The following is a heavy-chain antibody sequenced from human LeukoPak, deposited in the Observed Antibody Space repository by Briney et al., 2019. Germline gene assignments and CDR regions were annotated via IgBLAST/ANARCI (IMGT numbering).Heavy chain of an antibody. V-gene: IGHV1-69*05. CDR3: ARDFPYCGGDCGFDY. D-gene: IGHD2-21*02. CDR1: GGTFSSYA. J-gene: IGHJ4*02. Sequence: APVKVSCKASGGTFSSYAISWVRQAPGQGLEWMGGIIPIFGTANYAQKFQGRVTITTDESTSTAYMELSSLRSEDTAVYYCARDFPYCGGDCGFDYWGQGTLVTASS. CDR2: IIPIFGTA.